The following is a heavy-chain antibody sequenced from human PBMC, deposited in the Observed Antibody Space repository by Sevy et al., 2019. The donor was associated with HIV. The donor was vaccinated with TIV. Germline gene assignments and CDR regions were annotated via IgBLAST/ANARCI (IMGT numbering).Heavy chain of an antibody. CDR3: VSDRGSSWFDS. J-gene: IGHJ5*01. D-gene: IGHD6-13*01. CDR1: GFTFSSYW. CDR2: INQDGSEK. V-gene: IGHV3-7*01. Sequence: GGSLRLSCAVSGFTFSSYWMSWVRQAPGKGLEWVANINQDGSEKYYVDSVKGRFTISGDSAKNSVYLQMSSVRDEDTGVYYCVSDRGSSWFDSWGQGTLVTVSS.